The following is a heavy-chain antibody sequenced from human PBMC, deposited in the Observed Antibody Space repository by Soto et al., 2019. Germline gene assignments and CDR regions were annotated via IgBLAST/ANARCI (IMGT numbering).Heavy chain of an antibody. Sequence: LRLSCAASGFTFSDYYMSWIRQAPGKGLEGGSYISSSSSYTNYADSVKGRFTISRDNAKNSLYLQMNSLRAEDTAVYYCARDRTAARREYYYSYYGMDVWGQGTTVTVSS. CDR2: ISSSSSYT. V-gene: IGHV3-11*06. CDR1: GFTFSDYY. J-gene: IGHJ6*02. D-gene: IGHD6-6*01. CDR3: ARDRTAARREYYYSYYGMDV.